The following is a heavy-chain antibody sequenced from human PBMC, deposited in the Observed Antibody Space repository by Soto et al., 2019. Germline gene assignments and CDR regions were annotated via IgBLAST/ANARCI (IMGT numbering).Heavy chain of an antibody. CDR2: IAADGVDK. CDR1: GFTFSSYA. V-gene: IGHV3-30*18. CDR3: AKDPSRAAAYYFDY. J-gene: IGHJ4*01. D-gene: IGHD6-13*01. Sequence: QVQLVEAGGGVVQPGRSLRLSCAVSGFTFSSYAMHWVRQAPGKGLEWVAVIAADGVDKHYADSVKGRFTIFRDNPKNTLSLQMNSLRAEDTAVYYCAKDPSRAAAYYFDYWGHGTLVTVSS.